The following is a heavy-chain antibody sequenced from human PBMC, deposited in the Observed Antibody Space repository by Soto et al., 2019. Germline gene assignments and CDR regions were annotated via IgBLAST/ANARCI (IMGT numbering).Heavy chain of an antibody. CDR3: ARQTGLGATNY. J-gene: IGHJ4*02. CDR1: GFTFNNFW. CDR2: INTDGSVT. V-gene: IGHV3-74*01. D-gene: IGHD1-26*01. Sequence: GGSLRLSCAGSGFTFNNFWRHWVRQAPGKGLVWVARINTDGSVTSHADSVKGRFTISRDNAKSTLYLQMNSLRAEDSARYYCARQTGLGATNYWGRGTLVTVS.